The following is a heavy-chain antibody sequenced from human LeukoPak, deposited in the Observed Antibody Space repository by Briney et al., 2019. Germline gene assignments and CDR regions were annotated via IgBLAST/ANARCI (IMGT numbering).Heavy chain of an antibody. V-gene: IGHV4-59*08. CDR1: GGSISSYY. J-gene: IGHJ3*02. CDR2: IYYSGST. D-gene: IGHD3-10*01. CDR3: ARAGYGGSGFGESYAFDI. Sequence: PSETLSLTCTVSGGSISSYYWSWIRQPPGKGLEWIGYIYYSGSTNYNPSLKSRVTISVDTSKNQFSLKLSSVTAADTAVHYCARAGYGGSGFGESYAFDIWGQGTMVTVSS.